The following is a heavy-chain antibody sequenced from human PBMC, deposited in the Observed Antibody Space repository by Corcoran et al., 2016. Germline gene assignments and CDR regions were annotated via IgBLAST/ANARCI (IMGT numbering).Heavy chain of an antibody. D-gene: IGHD2-15*01. CDR1: GFSLTTSGVG. CDR3: THRRPGSGGGATGYFDD. J-gene: IGHJ4*01. CDR2: IYWDNDK. V-gene: IGHV2-5*02. Sequence: HITLKESGPTLVTPTQTLTPTCAFSGFSLTTSGVGVGWIRQPPGKALEWLALIYWDNDKRDNPSLRSRLTITKDTSKNQVVLTMTNIDPLDTATYYCTHRRPGSGGGATGYFDDWGHGTLVTVAS.